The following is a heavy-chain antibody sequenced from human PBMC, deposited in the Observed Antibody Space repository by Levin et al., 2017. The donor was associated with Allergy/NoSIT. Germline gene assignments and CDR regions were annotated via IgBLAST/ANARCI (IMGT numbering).Heavy chain of an antibody. V-gene: IGHV1-69*13. J-gene: IGHJ5*02. CDR3: ARVRVGVVVRQQPESNWFDP. D-gene: IGHD2-2*01. CDR1: GGTFSSYA. Sequence: SVKVSCKASGGTFSSYAISWVRQAPGQGLEWMGGIIPIFGTANYAQKFQGRVTITADESTSTAYMELSSLRSEDTAVYYCARVRVGVVVRQQPESNWFDPWGQGTLVTVSS. CDR2: IIPIFGTA.